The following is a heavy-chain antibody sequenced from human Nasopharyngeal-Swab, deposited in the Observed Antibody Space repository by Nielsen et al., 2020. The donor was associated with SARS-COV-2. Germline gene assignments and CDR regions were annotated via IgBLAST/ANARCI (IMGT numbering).Heavy chain of an antibody. V-gene: IGHV4-59*12. CDR2: IYYSGST. J-gene: IGHJ6*02. CDR1: GGSISSYY. CDR3: ARSRPRSSLYYYYYYGMDV. D-gene: IGHD6-6*01. Sequence: SETLSLTCTVSGGSISSYYWSWIRQPPGKGLEWIGYIYYSGSTKYNPSLKSRVTISVDTSKNQFSLKLSSVTAADTAVYYCARSRPRSSLYYYYYYGMDVWGQGTTVTVSS.